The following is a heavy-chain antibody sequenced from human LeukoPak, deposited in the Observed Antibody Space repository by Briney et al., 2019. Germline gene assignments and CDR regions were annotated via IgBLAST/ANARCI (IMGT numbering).Heavy chain of an antibody. V-gene: IGHV3-21*04. CDR3: VRDRGTYRPIDY. CDR2: ISYTGTYI. J-gene: IGHJ4*02. Sequence: GGSLRLSCAASAFSLKDYNMNWVRQAPGKGLEWVSSISYTGTYIYYADSVMGRFTVSRDNAQNSVYLQMNSLRVEDTAIYYCVRDRGTYRPIDYWGQGTLVTVSS. CDR1: AFSLKDYN. D-gene: IGHD1-26*01.